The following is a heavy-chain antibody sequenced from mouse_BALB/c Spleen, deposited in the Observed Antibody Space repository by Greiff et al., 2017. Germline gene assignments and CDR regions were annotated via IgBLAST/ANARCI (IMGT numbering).Heavy chain of an antibody. CDR1: GFTFSSYT. D-gene: IGHD2-4*01. CDR2: ISSGGSYT. V-gene: IGHV5-6-4*01. Sequence: EVQRVESGGGLVKPGGSLKLSCAASGFTFSSYTMSWVRQTPEKRLEWVATISSGGSYTYYPDSVKGRFTISRDNAKNTLYLQMSSLKSEDTAMYYCTRYTMITTAWFAYWGQGTLVTVSA. J-gene: IGHJ3*01. CDR3: TRYTMITTAWFAY.